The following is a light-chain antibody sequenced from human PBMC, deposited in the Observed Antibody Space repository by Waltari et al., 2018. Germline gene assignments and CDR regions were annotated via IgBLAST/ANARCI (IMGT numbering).Light chain of an antibody. Sequence: EIVLTQSPGTLSLSPGESATLSCRASQSVSSSYLAWYQQKPGQAPRLLIYGASSRATGIPDSFSGSGSGTDFTLTISRLEPEDFAVYYCQQYGSSPPYTFGQGTKLEIK. J-gene: IGKJ2*01. V-gene: IGKV3-20*01. CDR3: QQYGSSPPYT. CDR1: QSVSSSY. CDR2: GAS.